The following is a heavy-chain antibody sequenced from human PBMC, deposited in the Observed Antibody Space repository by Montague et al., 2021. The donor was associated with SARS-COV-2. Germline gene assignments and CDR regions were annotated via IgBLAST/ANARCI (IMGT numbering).Heavy chain of an antibody. V-gene: IGHV4-34*01. Sequence: SETLSLTCAVCGGSFSDYYWSWIRQPPGKGLEWIGEINHRGTSNYNSSLKRRVTISVYTSKCQFSLKLSSVSAAATAVYYWARGRQHFNMIVVVMTGGEYYFDXWGQGTLVTVSS. D-gene: IGHD3-22*01. CDR1: GGSFSDYY. J-gene: IGHJ4*02. CDR2: INHRGTS. CDR3: ARGRQHFNMIVVVMTGGEYYFDX.